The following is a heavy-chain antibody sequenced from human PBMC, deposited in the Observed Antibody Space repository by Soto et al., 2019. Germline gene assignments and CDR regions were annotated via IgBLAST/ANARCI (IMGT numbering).Heavy chain of an antibody. CDR1: GYTFTGYN. CDR2: INPNSGGT. D-gene: IGHD3-9*01. CDR3: ARDSAPIAVKLRYFDHNQHWFDP. V-gene: IGHV1-2*04. Sequence: ASVKVSCKASGYTFTGYNMHWVRQAPGQGLEWMGWINPNSGGTNYAQKFQGWVTMTRDTSISTAYMELSRLRSDDTAVYYCARDSAPIAVKLRYFDHNQHWFDPWGQGTLVTVSS. J-gene: IGHJ5*02.